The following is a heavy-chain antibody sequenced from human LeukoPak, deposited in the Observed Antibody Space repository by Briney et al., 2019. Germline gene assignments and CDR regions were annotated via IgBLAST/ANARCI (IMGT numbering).Heavy chain of an antibody. V-gene: IGHV3-30*04. CDR3: ARDLRHIQLWSLDY. CDR1: GFTFSSYA. Sequence: GRSLRLSCAASGFTFSSYAMHWVRQAPGKGLEWVAVISYDGSNKYYADSVKGRFTISRDNSKTTLYLQMNSLRAEDTAVYYCARDLRHIQLWSLDYWGQGTLVTVSS. J-gene: IGHJ4*02. D-gene: IGHD5-18*01. CDR2: ISYDGSNK.